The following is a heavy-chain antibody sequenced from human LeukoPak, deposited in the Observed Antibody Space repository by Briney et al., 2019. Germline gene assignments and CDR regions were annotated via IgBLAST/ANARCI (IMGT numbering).Heavy chain of an antibody. V-gene: IGHV1-8*01. Sequence: SVKVSCKASGYTFSSYDINGVRQATGQGLEWMGWMNPNSCNIGYAQKFQGRVTMTRTTSISTAYMELSSLRSEDTAVYYCARAGSGWYRYYYYGMDVWGQGTTVTVSS. J-gene: IGHJ6*02. CDR3: ARAGSGWYRYYYYGMDV. D-gene: IGHD6-19*01. CDR1: GYTFSSYD. CDR2: MNPNSCNI.